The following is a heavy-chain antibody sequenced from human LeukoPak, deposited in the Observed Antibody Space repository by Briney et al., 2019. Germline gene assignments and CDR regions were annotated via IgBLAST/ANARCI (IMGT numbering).Heavy chain of an antibody. CDR3: ARLNLGYCSGGSCHHSDY. CDR2: INPNSGGT. Sequence: ASVKVSCKASGYTFTGYYMHWVRQAPGQGLEWMGWINPNSGGTNYAQKFQGRVTMTRDTSISTAYMELSRLRSDDTAVYYCARLNLGYCSGGSCHHSDYWGQGTLVTVSS. V-gene: IGHV1-2*02. J-gene: IGHJ4*02. CDR1: GYTFTGYY. D-gene: IGHD2-15*01.